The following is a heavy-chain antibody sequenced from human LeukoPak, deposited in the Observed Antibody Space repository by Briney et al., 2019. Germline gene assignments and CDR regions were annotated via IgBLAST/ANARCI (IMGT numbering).Heavy chain of an antibody. CDR3: ARQGQYYYYYYMDV. J-gene: IGHJ6*03. V-gene: IGHV3-30*04. CDR2: ISYDGSNK. Sequence: GGSLRLSCAASGFTFSSYAMHWIRQAPGKGLEWVAVISYDGSNKYYADSVKGRFTISRDNSKNTVYLQMNSLRAEDTAVYYCARQGQYYYYYYMDVWGKGTTVTVSS. CDR1: GFTFSSYA.